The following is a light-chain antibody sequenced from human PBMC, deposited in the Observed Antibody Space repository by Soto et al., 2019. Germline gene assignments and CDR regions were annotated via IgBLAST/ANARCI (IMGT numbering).Light chain of an antibody. V-gene: IGLV2-14*01. CDR2: EVS. J-gene: IGLJ1*01. CDR3: SSYTSSSTLLDV. Sequence: QSALTQPASVSGSPGQSITISCTGTSSDVGGYNYVSWYQQHPGKAPKLMIYEVSNRPSGVSNRFSGSKSGNTASLTISGLQAEDEADYYYSSYTSSSTLLDVFGTGTKLTVL. CDR1: SSDVGGYNY.